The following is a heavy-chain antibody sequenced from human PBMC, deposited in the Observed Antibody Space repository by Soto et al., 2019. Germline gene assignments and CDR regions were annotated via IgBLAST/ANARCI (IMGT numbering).Heavy chain of an antibody. Sequence: EVQLVESGGGLVQPGGSLRLYCAASGFTFSSYDMHWVRQATGKGLEWVSAIGTAGDTYYPGSVKGRFTISRENAKNSLYLQMNSLRAEDTAVYYCARGHSLHFWSGSHAFDIWGQGTMVTVSS. CDR1: GFTFSSYD. V-gene: IGHV3-13*01. CDR3: ARGHSLHFWSGSHAFDI. D-gene: IGHD3-3*02. CDR2: IGTAGDT. J-gene: IGHJ3*02.